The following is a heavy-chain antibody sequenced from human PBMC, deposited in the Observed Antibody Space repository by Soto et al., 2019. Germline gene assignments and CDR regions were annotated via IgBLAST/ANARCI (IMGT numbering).Heavy chain of an antibody. Sequence: ASVKVSCKASGYTFTSYFISWVRQAPGQGLEWMGWISAYNGNTNYAQKLQGRVTMTTDTSTSTAYMELRSLRSDDTAVYYCARDIRVLGVRVGFDPWGQGTLVTVSS. CDR3: ARDIRVLGVRVGFDP. CDR2: ISAYNGNT. V-gene: IGHV1-18*01. CDR1: GYTFTSYF. D-gene: IGHD3-3*01. J-gene: IGHJ5*02.